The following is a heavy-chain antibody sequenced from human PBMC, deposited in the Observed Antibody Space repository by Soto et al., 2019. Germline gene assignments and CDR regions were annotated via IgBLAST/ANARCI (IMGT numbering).Heavy chain of an antibody. CDR1: GGTFNTYA. V-gene: IGHV1-69*19. CDR2: ISPMFGAA. Sequence: QVQLVQSGAEMKKPGSSVKVSCQSSGGTFNTYAMNWVRQAPGQGPEWMGDISPMFGAANYAPKFQGRVTITADESTGTSYMQVSSLTSEDPALYFCAREVQGHTPAFVYWGQGTLVTVSS. CDR3: AREVQGHTPAFVY. J-gene: IGHJ4*02.